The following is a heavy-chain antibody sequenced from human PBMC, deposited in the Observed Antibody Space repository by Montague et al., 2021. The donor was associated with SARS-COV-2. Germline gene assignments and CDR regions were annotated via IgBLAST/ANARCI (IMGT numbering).Heavy chain of an antibody. CDR3: ARAQNTCFIANCVNYFEV. D-gene: IGHD1-1*01. V-gene: IGHV4-59*01. CDR1: GGSISSCY. J-gene: IGHJ4*02. CDR2: VHYTGST. Sequence: SETLSLTCEVSGGSISSCYWSWIRQSPGKGLEWIGYVHYTGSTKYNPSLKTRVTLSLDTPKNHFSLKLSSVTAADTAVYYCARAQNTCFIANCVNYFEVWGLGALVTVSS.